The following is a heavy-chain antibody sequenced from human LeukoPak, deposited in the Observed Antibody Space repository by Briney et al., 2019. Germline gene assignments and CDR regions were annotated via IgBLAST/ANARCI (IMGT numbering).Heavy chain of an antibody. CDR2: INWNGGGT. CDR1: GFTFDDYG. CDR3: ASGIRERGFDY. J-gene: IGHJ4*02. Sequence: PGGSLRLSCAASGFTFDDYGMSWVRQVPGKGLEWVSGINWNGGGTGYADSVKGRFTISRDNAKNSLYLQMNSLRAEDTALYFCASGIRERGFDYWGQGTLVTVSS. V-gene: IGHV3-20*04. D-gene: IGHD1-1*01.